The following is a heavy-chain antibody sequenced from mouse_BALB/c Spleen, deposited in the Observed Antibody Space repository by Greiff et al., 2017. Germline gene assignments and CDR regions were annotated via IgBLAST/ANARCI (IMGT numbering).Heavy chain of an antibody. V-gene: IGHV5-12-1*01. Sequence: EVQGVESGGGLVKPGGSLKLSCAASGFAFSSYDMSWVRQTPEKRLEWVAYISSGGGSTYYPDTVKGRFTISRDNAKNTLYLQMSSLKSEDTAMYYCARHALGGVWGAGTTVTVSS. D-gene: IGHD3-3*01. CDR2: ISSGGGST. CDR1: GFAFSSYD. CDR3: ARHALGGV. J-gene: IGHJ1*01.